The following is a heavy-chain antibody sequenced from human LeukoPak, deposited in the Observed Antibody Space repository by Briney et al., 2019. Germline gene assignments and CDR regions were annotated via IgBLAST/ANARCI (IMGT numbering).Heavy chain of an antibody. CDR2: ISSSSSYI. D-gene: IGHD2-15*01. CDR1: GFTFSSYS. Sequence: GGSLRLSCAASGFTFSSYSMNWVCQAPGKGLEWVSSISSSSSYIYYADSVKGRFTISRDNAKNSLYLQMNSLRAEDTAVYYCARDWGGYCSGGSCYPQDPDYFDYWGQGTLVTVSS. V-gene: IGHV3-21*01. J-gene: IGHJ4*02. CDR3: ARDWGGYCSGGSCYPQDPDYFDY.